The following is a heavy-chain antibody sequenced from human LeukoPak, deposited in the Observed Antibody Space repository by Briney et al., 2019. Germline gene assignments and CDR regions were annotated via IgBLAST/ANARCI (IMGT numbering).Heavy chain of an antibody. CDR2: IYYSGST. CDR3: ARGSMGGGDFDY. J-gene: IGHJ4*02. Sequence: SETLSLTCTVSGGSISSGGYYWSWIRQHPGKGLEWIGYIYYSGSTYYNPSLKSRVTISVDTSKNQFSLKLSSVTAADTAVYYCARGSMGGGDFDYWGQGTLVTVSS. CDR1: GGSISSGGYY. D-gene: IGHD1-26*01. V-gene: IGHV4-31*03.